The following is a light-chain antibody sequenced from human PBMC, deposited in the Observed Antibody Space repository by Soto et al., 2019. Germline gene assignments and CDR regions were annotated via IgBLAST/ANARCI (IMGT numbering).Light chain of an antibody. J-gene: IGKJ2*01. CDR1: QGISSY. Sequence: AIRMTQSPSSFSASTGDRVTITCRASQGISSYLAWYQQKPGKAPKLLIYAASTLQSGVPSRFSGSGSGTDFTLTISCLQSEDFAVYFCQQYYDWYTFGQGTKVDIK. CDR3: QQYYDWYT. V-gene: IGKV1-8*01. CDR2: AAS.